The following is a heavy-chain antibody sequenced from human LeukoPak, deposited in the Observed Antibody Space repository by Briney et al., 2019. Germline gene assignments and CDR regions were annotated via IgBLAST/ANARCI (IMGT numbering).Heavy chain of an antibody. V-gene: IGHV3-23*01. D-gene: IGHD6-19*01. J-gene: IGHJ4*02. CDR3: AKDVQWMGYYFDY. CDR1: GFTFSSYE. Sequence: GGSLRLSCAASGFTFSSYEMNWVRQAPGKGLEWVSAISGSGGSTNYADSVKGRFTISRDNSENTLYLQINSLRAEDTAVYYCAKDVQWMGYYFDYWGQGTLVTVSS. CDR2: ISGSGGST.